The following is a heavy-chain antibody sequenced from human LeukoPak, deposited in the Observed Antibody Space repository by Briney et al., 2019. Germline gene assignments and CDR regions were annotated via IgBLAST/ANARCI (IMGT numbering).Heavy chain of an antibody. CDR1: GFTLRSYT. J-gene: IGHJ5*02. D-gene: IGHD5-12*01. CDR2: IGISSNKI. Sequence: GGSLRLSCAASGFTLRSYTMNWVRQAPGKGLEWVSSIGISSNKIYNADSVRGRFIISRDNAKNSVYLQMNSLRAEDTAIYYCARDRGYGGHPSWFDPWGQGTQVTVSS. V-gene: IGHV3-21*01. CDR3: ARDRGYGGHPSWFDP.